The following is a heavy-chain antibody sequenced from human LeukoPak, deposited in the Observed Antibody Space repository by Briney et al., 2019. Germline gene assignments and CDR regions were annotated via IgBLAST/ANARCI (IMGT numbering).Heavy chain of an antibody. CDR3: ARGGARSSSYYYYGMDV. CDR2: IWYDGSNK. V-gene: IGHV3-33*01. J-gene: IGHJ6*02. CDR1: GFTFSSYG. D-gene: IGHD6-13*01. Sequence: GGSLRLSCAASGFTFSSYGMHWVRQAPGKGLEWVAVIWYDGSNKYYADSVKGRFTISRDNSKNTLYLQMNSLRAEDTAVYYCARGGARSSSYYYYGMDVWGLGTTVTVSS.